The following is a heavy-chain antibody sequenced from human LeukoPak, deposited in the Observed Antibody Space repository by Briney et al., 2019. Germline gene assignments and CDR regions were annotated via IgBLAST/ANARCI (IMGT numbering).Heavy chain of an antibody. D-gene: IGHD1-26*01. J-gene: IGHJ4*02. V-gene: IGHV3-23*01. CDR3: AKPQNSGSYRFDS. CDR2: ISGSGGST. Sequence: PGGSLRLSCAASGFTFGNYAMSWVRQAPGKGLEWVSAISGSGGSTYYADSVKGRFTISRDNSKNTLYLQMSSLRAEDTAMYYCAKPQNSGSYRFDSWGQGTLVTVSS. CDR1: GFTFGNYA.